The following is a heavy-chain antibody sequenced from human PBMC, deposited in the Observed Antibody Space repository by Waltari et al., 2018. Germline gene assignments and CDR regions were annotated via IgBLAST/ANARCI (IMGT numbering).Heavy chain of an antibody. CDR2: IYYSGST. CDR1: GGSISSSSYY. J-gene: IGHJ5*02. Sequence: QLQLQASGPGLVKPSETLSLTCTVSGGSISSSSYYWGWIRQPPGKGLEWIGSIYYSGSTYYNPSLKSRVTISVDTSKNQFSLKLSSVTAADTAVYYCARNLRVVGANWFDPWGQGTLVTVSS. D-gene: IGHD1-26*01. CDR3: ARNLRVVGANWFDP. V-gene: IGHV4-39*07.